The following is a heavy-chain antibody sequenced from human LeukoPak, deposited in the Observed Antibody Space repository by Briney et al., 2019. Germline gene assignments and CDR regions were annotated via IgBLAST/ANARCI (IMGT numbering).Heavy chain of an antibody. Sequence: PSQTLSLTCTVSGGSISSGGYYWSWIRQHSGKGLEWIGYIYYSGSTYYNPSLKSRVTISVDTSKNQFSLKLSSVTAADTAVYYCARGSDYVWGSYRYHFDYWGQGTLVTVSS. V-gene: IGHV4-31*03. J-gene: IGHJ4*02. D-gene: IGHD3-16*02. CDR3: ARGSDYVWGSYRYHFDY. CDR2: IYYSGST. CDR1: GGSISSGGYY.